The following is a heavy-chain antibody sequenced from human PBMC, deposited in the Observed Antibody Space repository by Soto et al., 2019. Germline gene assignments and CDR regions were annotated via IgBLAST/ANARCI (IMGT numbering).Heavy chain of an antibody. D-gene: IGHD3-22*01. V-gene: IGHV3-30*18. CDR1: GFTFSSYG. CDR3: AKAITTSGLRPFDY. J-gene: IGHJ4*02. CDR2: ISYDGSNK. Sequence: QVQLVESGGGVVQPGRSLRLSCAASGFTFSSYGMHWVRQAPGKGLEWVAVISYDGSNKYYADSVKGRLTISRDNSKNTLYLQMNSLRAEDTAVFYCAKAITTSGLRPFDYWGQGTLFTVSS.